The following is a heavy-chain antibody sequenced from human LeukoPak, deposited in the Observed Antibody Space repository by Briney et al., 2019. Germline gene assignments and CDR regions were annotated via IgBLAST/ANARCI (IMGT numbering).Heavy chain of an antibody. D-gene: IGHD3-9*01. Sequence: GGSLRLSCPASGFSFGTYSMNWVRQAAGKGLEWVSSITSSSTSIYFADSVKRRFTISRDNAKNSLYLQMNSLRAEDTAVYYCARTYYDILTGYNPYFDYWGQGTLVTVSS. CDR3: ARTYYDILTGYNPYFDY. CDR2: ITSSSTSI. CDR1: GFSFGTYS. V-gene: IGHV3-21*01. J-gene: IGHJ4*02.